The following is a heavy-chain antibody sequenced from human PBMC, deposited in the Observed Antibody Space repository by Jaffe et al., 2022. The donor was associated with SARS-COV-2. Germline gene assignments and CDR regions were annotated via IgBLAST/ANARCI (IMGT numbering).Heavy chain of an antibody. CDR2: IRAQQFGGAT. Sequence: EVQVMESGGDSVQPGRSLRLSCTVSGFSFRSYAMSWFRQAPGKGLEWLGLIRAQQFGGATVYAASVKGRFTISRDDSKSIAYLQMNDLKSEDTAVYFCSRGLGNLLIAVMDYWGQGTLVTVSA. D-gene: IGHD3-22*01. V-gene: IGHV3-49*03. CDR1: GFSFRSYA. CDR3: SRGLGNLLIAVMDY. J-gene: IGHJ4*02.